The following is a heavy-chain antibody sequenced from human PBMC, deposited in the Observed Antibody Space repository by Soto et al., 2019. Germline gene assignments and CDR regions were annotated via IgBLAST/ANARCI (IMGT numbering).Heavy chain of an antibody. CDR1: GFSLSTSGVG. J-gene: IGHJ4*01. Sequence: QITLKESGPTLVKPTQPLTLTCTFSGFSLSTSGVGVGWIRQPPGKALEWLALIYWTDDKRYRPSLKSSLTLTNDAANNRVVHTPTRIAAFNTATYYCAHIPALKAIAEAQYYFDSYADGTLDTFSS. CDR3: AHIPALKAIAEAQYYFDS. D-gene: IGHD6-19*01. V-gene: IGHV2-5*01. CDR2: IYWTDDK.